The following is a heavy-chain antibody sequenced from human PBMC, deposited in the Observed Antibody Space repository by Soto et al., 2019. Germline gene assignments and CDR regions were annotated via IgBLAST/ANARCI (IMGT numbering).Heavy chain of an antibody. V-gene: IGHV2-5*02. CDR2: IYWDDDK. J-gene: IGHJ4*02. Sequence: SGPTLVNPTQTLTLTCTFSGFSLSTSGVGVGWIRQPPGKALEWLALIYWDDDKRYSPSLKSRLTITKDTSKNQVVLTMTNMDPVDTATYYCALTEIVVGELLSFYYFDYWGQGTLVTVSS. D-gene: IGHD3-10*01. CDR1: GFSLSTSGVG. CDR3: ALTEIVVGELLSFYYFDY.